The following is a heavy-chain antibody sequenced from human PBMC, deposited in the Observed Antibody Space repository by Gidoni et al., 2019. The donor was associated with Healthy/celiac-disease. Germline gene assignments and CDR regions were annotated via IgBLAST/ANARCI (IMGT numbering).Heavy chain of an antibody. CDR2: IWYDGINK. CDR3: ARDPTYDSSGYFDY. V-gene: IGHV3-33*01. D-gene: IGHD3-22*01. Sequence: QVQLVEAGGGVVQTGRSLRLSCEASGFTFSSYGMHWVRQAPGKGLEWGAVIWYDGINKYYADSVKGRFTISRDNSKNTLYLQMNSLRAEDTAVYYCARDPTYDSSGYFDYWGQGTLVTVSS. CDR1: GFTFSSYG. J-gene: IGHJ4*02.